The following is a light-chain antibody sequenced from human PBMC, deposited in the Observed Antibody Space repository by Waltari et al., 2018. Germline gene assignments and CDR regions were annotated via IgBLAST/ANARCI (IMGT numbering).Light chain of an antibody. CDR3: AAWDDSLSGRV. CDR1: GSNIGDNY. V-gene: IGLV1-47*01. CDR2: RDE. J-gene: IGLJ3*02. Sequence: QSVLTQPPSASGTPGQRVTISCSGSGSNIGDNYVYWYHQLPGMAPKLLIYRDEERPLGVPYLFSGSKSGTSASLAISGLRSEDAGDYYCAAWDDSLSGRVFGGGTKLTVL.